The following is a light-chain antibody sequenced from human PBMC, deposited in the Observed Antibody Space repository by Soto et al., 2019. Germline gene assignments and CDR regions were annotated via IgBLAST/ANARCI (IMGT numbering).Light chain of an antibody. CDR3: QQYGSSPVS. CDR1: QSVSSSN. V-gene: IGKV3-20*01. J-gene: IGKJ2*03. CDR2: GAS. Sequence: EIVLTQSPGTLSLSPGEGATLSCRARQSVSSSNLAWYQHKPGQAPRLVMYGASSRATGIPDRFSGSGSGTDFTLNISRLEPEDFAIYYCQQYGSSPVSFGQGTKLEIK.